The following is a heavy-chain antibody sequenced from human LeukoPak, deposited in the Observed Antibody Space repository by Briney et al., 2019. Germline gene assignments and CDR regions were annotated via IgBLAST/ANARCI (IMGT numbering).Heavy chain of an antibody. CDR1: GFTFSSYA. CDR3: ARAKVATTVGWFDP. D-gene: IGHD5-12*01. Sequence: GGSLISCSAASGFTFSSYAMSWVRQAPGKGLEWVSAISGSGGSTYYADSVKGRFTIPRDNSKNTLYLQMNSLRAEDTAVYYCARAKVATTVGWFDPWGQPTLATV. V-gene: IGHV3-23*01. J-gene: IGHJ5*02. CDR2: ISGSGGST.